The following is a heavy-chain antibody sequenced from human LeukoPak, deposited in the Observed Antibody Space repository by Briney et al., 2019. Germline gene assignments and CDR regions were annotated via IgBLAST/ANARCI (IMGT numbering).Heavy chain of an antibody. CDR2: IYYSGST. V-gene: IGHV4-59*01. J-gene: IGHJ4*02. Sequence: SETLSLACTVSGGSISSYYWSWIRQPPGKGLEWIGYIYYSGSTNYNPSLKSRVTISVDTSKNQFSLKLSSVTAADTAVYYCAREGHYDYGDSFDYWGQGTLVTVSS. CDR3: AREGHYDYGDSFDY. CDR1: GGSISSYY. D-gene: IGHD4-17*01.